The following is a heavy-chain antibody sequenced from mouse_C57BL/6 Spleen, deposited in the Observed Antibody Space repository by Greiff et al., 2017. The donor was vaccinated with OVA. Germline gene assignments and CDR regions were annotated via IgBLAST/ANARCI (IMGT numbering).Heavy chain of an antibody. V-gene: IGHV2-9-1*01. CDR3: ASITTGREAWFAY. CDR2: IWTGGGT. Sequence: VKLVESGPGLVAPSQSLSITCTVSGFSLTSYAISWVRQPPGKGLEWLGVIWTGGGTNYNSALKSRLSISKDNSKSQVFLKMNSLQTDDTARYYCASITTGREAWFAYWGQGTLVTVSA. J-gene: IGHJ3*01. CDR1: GFSLTSYA. D-gene: IGHD1-2*01.